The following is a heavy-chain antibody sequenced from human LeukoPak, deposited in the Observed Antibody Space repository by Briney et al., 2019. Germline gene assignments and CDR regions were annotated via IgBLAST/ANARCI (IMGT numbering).Heavy chain of an antibody. D-gene: IGHD6-13*01. CDR3: TTTLFSGSWYRGGYFDY. CDR1: GFTFSNAW. Sequence: GGSLRLSCAASGFTFSNAWMSWVRQAPGKGLEWVGRIKSKTDGGTTDYAAPVKGRFTISRDDSKNTLYLQMNSPKTEDTAVYYCTTTLFSGSWYRGGYFDYWGQGTLVTVSS. J-gene: IGHJ4*02. V-gene: IGHV3-15*01. CDR2: IKSKTDGGTT.